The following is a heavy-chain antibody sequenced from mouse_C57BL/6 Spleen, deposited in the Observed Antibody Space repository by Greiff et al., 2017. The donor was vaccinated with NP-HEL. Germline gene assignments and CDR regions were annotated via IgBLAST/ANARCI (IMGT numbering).Heavy chain of an antibody. J-gene: IGHJ2*01. Sequence: QVQLQQPGAELVMPGASVKLSCKASGYTFTSYWMHWVKQRPGPGLEWIGEIDPSDSYTNYNQKFKGKSTLTVDKSSSTAYMQLSSLTSEDSAVYYCARGGYGGYYYFDYWGQGTTLTVSS. V-gene: IGHV1-69*01. D-gene: IGHD2-3*01. CDR2: IDPSDSYT. CDR1: GYTFTSYW. CDR3: ARGGYGGYYYFDY.